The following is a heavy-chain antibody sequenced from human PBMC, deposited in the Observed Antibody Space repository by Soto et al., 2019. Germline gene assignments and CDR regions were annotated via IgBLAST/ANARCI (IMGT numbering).Heavy chain of an antibody. V-gene: IGHV3-33*01. CDR3: ASDLVGASDSYGLDV. CDR1: GFTFSNYG. J-gene: IGHJ6*02. Sequence: GGSLRLSCAASGFTFSNYGMNWVRQAPGKGLEWVAIIWHDGNNKYYADSVRGRFIISRDNSKNRLYLQMNSLRAEDTAVYYCASDLVGASDSYGLDVWGQGTPVTVSS. D-gene: IGHD1-26*01. CDR2: IWHDGNNK.